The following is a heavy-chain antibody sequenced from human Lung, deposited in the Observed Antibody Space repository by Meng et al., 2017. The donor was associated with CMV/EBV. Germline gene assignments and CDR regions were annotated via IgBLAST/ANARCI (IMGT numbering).Heavy chain of an antibody. D-gene: IGHD3-16*01. CDR2: IGDSGGPI. J-gene: IGHJ4*02. CDR3: ARGGYDYVWGSLDY. CDR1: RFTFSAYE. Sequence: GGSLRLSXAASRFTFSAYEMNWVRQAPGKELEWVSYIGDSGGPINYADSVRGRFTISRNNARNSLYLQMNSLRAEDTDVYYCARGGYDYVWGSLDYWGQGTLVTVSS. V-gene: IGHV3-48*03.